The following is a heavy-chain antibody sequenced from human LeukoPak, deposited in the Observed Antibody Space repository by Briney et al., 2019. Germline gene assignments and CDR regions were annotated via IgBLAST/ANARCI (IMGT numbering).Heavy chain of an antibody. D-gene: IGHD1-26*01. Sequence: SETLSLTCTVSGGSISSYYWSWIRQPPGKGLEWIGTIYYSGRTYYNPSLKSRVTISVDTSKTQLSLKLYYVTAADTAFYYCARHQYGVGLRYWGQGTLVTVSS. CDR1: GGSISSYY. J-gene: IGHJ4*02. CDR3: ARHQYGVGLRY. CDR2: IYYSGRT. V-gene: IGHV4-59*04.